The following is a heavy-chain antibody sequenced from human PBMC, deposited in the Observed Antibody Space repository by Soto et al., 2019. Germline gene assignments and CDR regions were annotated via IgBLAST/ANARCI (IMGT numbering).Heavy chain of an antibody. CDR1: GYNFIYYW. CDR3: VRHLIGTIFRPDYFDY. D-gene: IGHD1-1*01. J-gene: IGHJ4*02. Sequence: EVQLVQSGAEVRKPGESLKISCQASGYNFIYYWIGWVRQMPGKGPEWMGIIHPGESETVYSPSFQGQVTISADNPISTAYLQWSSLKASDTAMYYCVRHLIGTIFRPDYFDYWGQGTLVTVSS. CDR2: IHPGESET. V-gene: IGHV5-51*01.